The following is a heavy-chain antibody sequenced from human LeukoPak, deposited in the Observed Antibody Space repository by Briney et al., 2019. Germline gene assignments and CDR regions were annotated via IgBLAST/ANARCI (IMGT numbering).Heavy chain of an antibody. J-gene: IGHJ4*02. CDR2: ISCDGSNK. CDR1: GFTFSSYA. Sequence: GRSLSLSCAASGFTFSSYAMHWVRQAPGKGLEWVVIISCDGSNKYYADSVKGRFTIARDNSKNTLYLQMNSLRAEDTAVYYCARDKVRSVITVTTMVCDYWGQGTLVTVSS. CDR3: ARDKVRSVITVTTMVCDY. V-gene: IGHV3-30*04. D-gene: IGHD4-17*01.